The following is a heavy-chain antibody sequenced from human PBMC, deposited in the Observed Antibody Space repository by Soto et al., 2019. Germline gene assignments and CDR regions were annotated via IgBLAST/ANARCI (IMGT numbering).Heavy chain of an antibody. CDR1: GYRFTTYW. Sequence: PGESLKISCKASGYRFTTYWIGWVRQMPGKGLEWMGIIYPSDSVTRYSSSFQGQVTISVDKSKNTAYLQWKSLRASDTAMYYCVTFGGIDWGQGTLVTVSS. D-gene: IGHD3-16*01. CDR2: IYPSDSVT. V-gene: IGHV5-51*01. CDR3: VTFGGID. J-gene: IGHJ4*02.